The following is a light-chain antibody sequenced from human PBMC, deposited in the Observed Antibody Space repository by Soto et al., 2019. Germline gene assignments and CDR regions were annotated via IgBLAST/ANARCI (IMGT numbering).Light chain of an antibody. J-gene: IGKJ1*01. Sequence: EIVLTQSPCTLSLSPGERATISCGASQSFTSNYLAWYQQKPGQAPRLLISGASSRATGIPDRFSGSGSGTDFTLTISRLEPEDFAVFYCHHYGTSPPTFGQGTKV. V-gene: IGKV3-20*01. CDR2: GAS. CDR3: HHYGTSPPT. CDR1: QSFTSNY.